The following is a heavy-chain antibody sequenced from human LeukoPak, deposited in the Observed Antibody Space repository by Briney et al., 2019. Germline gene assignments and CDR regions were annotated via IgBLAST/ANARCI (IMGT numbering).Heavy chain of an antibody. J-gene: IGHJ6*03. CDR1: GGTFSSYA. D-gene: IGHD2-15*01. CDR3: ARGAEGGSSMRLRYYYYYMDV. Sequence: ASVKVSCKASGGTFSSYAISWVRQAPGQGLEWMGRIAAYSGNTNYAAKFQGRVTMTTDTSTNTAYMELRSLTSDDTAIYYCARGAEGGSSMRLRYYYYYMDVWGKGITVTVSS. V-gene: IGHV1-18*01. CDR2: IAAYSGNT.